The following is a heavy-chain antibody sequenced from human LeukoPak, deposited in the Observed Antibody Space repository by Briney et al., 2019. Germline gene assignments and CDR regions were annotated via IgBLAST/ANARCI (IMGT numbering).Heavy chain of an antibody. CDR1: GYTFTKYY. J-gene: IGHJ6*03. D-gene: IGHD3-10*01. Sequence: ASVTVSCKASGYTFTKYYIHWVRQAPGQGLEWMALINPSDGATTYAQTFQGRVTITRDKSTTTLHMYLRSLRTDDTPSSFCPRERRGGLSGNLGGLFASYYAYYYMDVWGRGTTVTVSS. CDR2: INPSDGAT. V-gene: IGHV1-46*01. CDR3: PRERRGGLSGNLGGLFASYYAYYYMDV.